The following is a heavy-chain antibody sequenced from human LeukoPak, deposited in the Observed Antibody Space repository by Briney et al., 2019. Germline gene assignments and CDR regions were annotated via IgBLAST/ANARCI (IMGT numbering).Heavy chain of an antibody. CDR3: AIGPITIFGIYMDV. CDR1: GGPISGYY. CDR2: INHSGTI. V-gene: IGHV4-34*01. D-gene: IGHD3-3*01. Sequence: PSETLSLTCVVQGGPISGYYWSWIRQPPGKGLEWVGEINHSGTINYSSSLKRRVSISEDTSKNQFSLKLNSVTAADTAVYYCAIGPITIFGIYMDVWGEGTTVTVSS. J-gene: IGHJ6*03.